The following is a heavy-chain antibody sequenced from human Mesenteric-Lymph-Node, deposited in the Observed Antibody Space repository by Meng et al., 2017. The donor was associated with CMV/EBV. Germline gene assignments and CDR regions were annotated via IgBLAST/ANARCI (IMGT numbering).Heavy chain of an antibody. V-gene: IGHV3-30*02. Sequence: GGSLRLSCAASGFAFSSHGMHRVRQAPGKGLQWVAFMRYDEGHRGYADSVKDRFTISRDTSKNTLYLQINNLRPEDTAVYYCAKDPHELWSGKNWFDFWGQGTLVTVSS. J-gene: IGHJ5*01. CDR1: GFAFSSHG. D-gene: IGHD3-3*01. CDR3: AKDPHELWSGKNWFDF. CDR2: MRYDEGHR.